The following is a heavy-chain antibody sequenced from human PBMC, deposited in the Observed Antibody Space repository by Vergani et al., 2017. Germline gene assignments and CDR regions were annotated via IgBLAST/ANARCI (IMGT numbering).Heavy chain of an antibody. D-gene: IGHD6-6*01. Sequence: EVQLVESGGGLVKPGGSLRLSCAASGFTFSSYSMNWVRQAPGKGLEWVSSISSSSSYIYYADSVKGRFTISRDNAKNSLYLQMNSLRAEDTAVYYCARMISIAARSFVDYWGQGTLVTVSS. CDR3: ARMISIAARSFVDY. V-gene: IGHV3-21*01. CDR1: GFTFSSYS. CDR2: ISSSSSYI. J-gene: IGHJ4*02.